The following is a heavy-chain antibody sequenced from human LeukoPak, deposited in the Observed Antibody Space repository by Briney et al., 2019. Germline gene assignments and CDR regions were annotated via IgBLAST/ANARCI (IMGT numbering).Heavy chain of an antibody. Sequence: SETLSLTCAVSGGSTRSNNYYWGWIRQPPGKGLEWIATIYYTGSTYYNPSLKSRATIAINTSRNQFSLKLNSVTAADTAVYYCARHDSYGPVNWFDPWGQGIQVTVSS. CDR3: ARHDSYGPVNWFDP. D-gene: IGHD3-10*01. V-gene: IGHV4-39*01. CDR1: GGSTRSNNYY. J-gene: IGHJ5*02. CDR2: IYYTGST.